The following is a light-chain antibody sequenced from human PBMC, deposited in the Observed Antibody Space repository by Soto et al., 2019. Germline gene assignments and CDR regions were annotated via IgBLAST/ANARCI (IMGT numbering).Light chain of an antibody. CDR1: SRDVGGYNY. CDR3: SSYAGSPPYG. Sequence: QSALTQPPSASGSPGQSVTIACTGTSRDVGGYNYVSWYQQHPGKAPKLMIYEVSKRPSGVPDRFSGSKAGNTASLTVSGLQAEDEADYYCSSYAGSPPYGFGTGTKLTVL. CDR2: EVS. J-gene: IGLJ1*01. V-gene: IGLV2-8*01.